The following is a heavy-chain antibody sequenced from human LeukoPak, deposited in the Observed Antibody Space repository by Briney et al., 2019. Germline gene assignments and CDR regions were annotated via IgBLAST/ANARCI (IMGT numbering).Heavy chain of an antibody. CDR1: GGSFSGYY. D-gene: IGHD6-6*01. Sequence: SETLSLTCAVYGGSFSGYYWSWIRQPPGKGLEWIGEINHSGSTNYNPSLKSRVTISVDTSKNQFSLKLSSVTAADTAVYYCARAPGYSSSSGGLDPWGQGTLVTVSS. V-gene: IGHV4-34*01. CDR2: INHSGST. CDR3: ARAPGYSSSSGGLDP. J-gene: IGHJ5*02.